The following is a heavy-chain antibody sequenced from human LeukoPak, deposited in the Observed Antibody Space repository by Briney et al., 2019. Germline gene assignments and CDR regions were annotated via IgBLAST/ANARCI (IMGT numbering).Heavy chain of an antibody. J-gene: IGHJ3*02. CDR3: ARGGDTAMVDAFDI. Sequence: GASLKVSCKASGGTFSSYAISWVRQAPGQGLEWMGGIIPIFGTANYAQKFQGRVTITADKSTSTAYMELSSLRSEDTAVYYCARGGDTAMVDAFDIWGQGTMVTVSS. CDR1: GGTFSSYA. D-gene: IGHD5-18*01. V-gene: IGHV1-69*06. CDR2: IIPIFGTA.